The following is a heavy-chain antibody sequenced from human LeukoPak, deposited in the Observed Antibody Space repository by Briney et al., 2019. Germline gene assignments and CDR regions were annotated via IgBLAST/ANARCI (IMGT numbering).Heavy chain of an antibody. Sequence: SETLSLTCTVSGGSISSSSYYWGWIRQPPGKGLEWIGSIYYSGSTYYNPSLKSRVTISVDTSKNQFSLKLSSVTAADTAVYYCAREMYGDYVRTMDVWGKGTTVTVSS. D-gene: IGHD4-17*01. CDR2: IYYSGST. V-gene: IGHV4-39*07. J-gene: IGHJ6*03. CDR3: AREMYGDYVRTMDV. CDR1: GGSISSSSYY.